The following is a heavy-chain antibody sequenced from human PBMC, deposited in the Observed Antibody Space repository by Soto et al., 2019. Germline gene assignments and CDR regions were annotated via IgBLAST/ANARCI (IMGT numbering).Heavy chain of an antibody. D-gene: IGHD2-15*01. CDR3: ARDPYCSGGSCYHDAFDI. CDR1: GGSISSSSYY. Sequence: TSETLSLTCTVSGGSISSSSYYWGWIRQPPGKGLEWIGSIYYSGSTYYNPSLKSRVTISIDTSKNQFSLKLSSVTAADTAVYYCARDPYCSGGSCYHDAFDIWGQGTMVTVSS. CDR2: IYYSGST. J-gene: IGHJ3*02. V-gene: IGHV4-39*02.